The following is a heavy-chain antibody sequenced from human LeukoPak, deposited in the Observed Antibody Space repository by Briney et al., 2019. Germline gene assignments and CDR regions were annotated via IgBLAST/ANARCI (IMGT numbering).Heavy chain of an antibody. V-gene: IGHV3-74*01. CDR1: GFTFSSSW. Sequence: GGSLRLSCAASGFTFSSSWMYWVRHAPGKGLLWVSRINSDGSSTTYADSVKGRFTISRDNAKNTLFLQMNSLRAEDTAVYYCARDPALWFGESLYDHAFDIWGRGTMVTVS. CDR3: ARDPALWFGESLYDHAFDI. CDR2: INSDGSST. D-gene: IGHD3-10*01. J-gene: IGHJ3*02.